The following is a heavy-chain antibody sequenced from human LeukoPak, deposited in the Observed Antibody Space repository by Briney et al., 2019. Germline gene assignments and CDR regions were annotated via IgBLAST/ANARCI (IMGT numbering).Heavy chain of an antibody. CDR1: GFTFSSYW. D-gene: IGHD3-22*01. V-gene: IGHV3-7*01. CDR3: ARDRFTYYYDSSGYYYFDY. J-gene: IGHJ4*02. Sequence: PGGSLRFSGAASGFTFSSYWMSWVRQAPGKGLEWVANIKQDGSEKYYVDSVKGRFTISGDNAKNSLYLQMNSLRAEDTAVYYCARDRFTYYYDSSGYYYFDYWGQGTLVTVSS. CDR2: IKQDGSEK.